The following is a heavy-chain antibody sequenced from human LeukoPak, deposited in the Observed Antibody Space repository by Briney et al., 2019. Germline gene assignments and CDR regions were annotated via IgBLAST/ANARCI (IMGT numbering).Heavy chain of an antibody. Sequence: PGGPLRLSCAASGFTFYDYAMHWVRHAPGKGLEWVSGISWNSGNIGYADSVKGRFTISRDNAKNSLYLQMNSLRAEDTALYYCAKAAGYGSGSYSDYWGQGTLVTVSS. CDR3: AKAAGYGSGSYSDY. J-gene: IGHJ4*02. CDR1: GFTFYDYA. D-gene: IGHD3-10*01. V-gene: IGHV3-9*01. CDR2: ISWNSGNI.